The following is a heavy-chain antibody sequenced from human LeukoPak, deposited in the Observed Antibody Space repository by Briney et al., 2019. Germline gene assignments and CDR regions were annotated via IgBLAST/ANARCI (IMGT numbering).Heavy chain of an antibody. CDR3: AKAYYDSSGFDY. D-gene: IGHD3-22*01. Sequence: GGCLRLSCAASGFTFSSYAMSWVRQAPGKGLEWVSTIRGSGGSTYYAGSVKGRFTISRDNSKNTLYLQMNSLRAEDTAVYYCAKAYYDSSGFDYWGQGTLVTVSS. CDR2: IRGSGGST. V-gene: IGHV3-23*01. CDR1: GFTFSSYA. J-gene: IGHJ4*02.